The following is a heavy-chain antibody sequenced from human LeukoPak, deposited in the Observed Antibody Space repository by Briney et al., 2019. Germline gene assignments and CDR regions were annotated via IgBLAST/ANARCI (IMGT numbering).Heavy chain of an antibody. V-gene: IGHV4-59*01. CDR2: TSYSGST. CDR1: GGSISRSY. Sequence: SETLSLTCTVSGGSISRSYWSWIRQPPGKGLEWIGYTSYSGSTDYNPSLKSRVTMSVDTSKNQFSLKLTSVTAADTAVYYCARNRVVGAPNFDYWGQGTLVTVFS. CDR3: ARNRVVGAPNFDY. J-gene: IGHJ4*02. D-gene: IGHD1-26*01.